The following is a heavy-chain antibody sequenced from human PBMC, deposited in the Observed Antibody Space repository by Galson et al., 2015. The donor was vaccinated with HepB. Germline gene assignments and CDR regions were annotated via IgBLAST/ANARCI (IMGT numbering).Heavy chain of an antibody. D-gene: IGHD6-13*01. CDR1: GFTFSSYG. CDR2: ISYDGSNK. V-gene: IGHV3-30*18. J-gene: IGHJ4*02. CDR3: AKDRGGSSSWYDY. Sequence: SLRLSCAASGFTFSSYGMHWVRQAPGKGLEWVAVISYDGSNKYYADSVKGRFTISRDNSKNTLYLQMNSLRAEDTAVYYCAKDRGGSSSWYDYWGQGTLVTVSS.